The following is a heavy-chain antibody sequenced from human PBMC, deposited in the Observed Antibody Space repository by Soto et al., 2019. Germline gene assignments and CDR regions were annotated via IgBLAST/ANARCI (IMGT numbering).Heavy chain of an antibody. J-gene: IGHJ6*01. CDR3: SSCPIADYGIGV. D-gene: IGHD6-13*01. Sequence: WVRQMPGKGLEWMGIIYPGDSDTRYSPSFQGQVTISADKSISTAYLQWSSLKASDTAMYYCSSCPIADYGIGVWRPVSTFTVSS. V-gene: IGHV5-51*01. CDR2: IYPGDSDT.